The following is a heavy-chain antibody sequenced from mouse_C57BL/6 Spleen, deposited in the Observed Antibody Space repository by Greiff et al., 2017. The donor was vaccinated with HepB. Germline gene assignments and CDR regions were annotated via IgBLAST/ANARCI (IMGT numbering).Heavy chain of an antibody. V-gene: IGHV1-53*01. D-gene: IGHD2-2*01. CDR3: ARERTMVTTWDWYFDV. J-gene: IGHJ1*03. Sequence: QVQLQQPGTELVKPGASVKLSCKASGYTFTSYWMHWVKQRPGQGLEWIGNINPSNGGTNYNEKFKSKATLTVDKSSSTAYMQLSSLTSEDSAVYYCARERTMVTTWDWYFDVWGTGTTVTVSS. CDR1: GYTFTSYW. CDR2: INPSNGGT.